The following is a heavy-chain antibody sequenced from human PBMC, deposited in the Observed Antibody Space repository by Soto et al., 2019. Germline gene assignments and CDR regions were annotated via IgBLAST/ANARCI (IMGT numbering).Heavy chain of an antibody. CDR2: VIPILNVA. CDR1: GGSFGIYP. Sequence: QVQLVQSGAEVKKPGSSVKVSCQTSGGSFGIYPISWVRQAPGQGLEWVGRVIPILNVANYTQKLHGRLTLTAYNCTNTAYMKLSSLTSEDTAVYYCARESTSGLDYWGQGTLVTVSS. D-gene: IGHD2-2*01. J-gene: IGHJ4*02. CDR3: ARESTSGLDY. V-gene: IGHV1-69*04.